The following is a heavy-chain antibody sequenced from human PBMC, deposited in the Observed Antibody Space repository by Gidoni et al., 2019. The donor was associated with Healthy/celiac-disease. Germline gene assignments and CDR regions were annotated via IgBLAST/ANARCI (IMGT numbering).Heavy chain of an antibody. V-gene: IGHV4-31*03. D-gene: IGHD3-10*01. Sequence: QVQLQESGPGLVKPSQTLSLTCTVSGGSISSGCYYWSWIRQHPGKGLEWIGYLYYSGSTYYNPSLKSRVTISVDTSKNQFSLKLSSVTAADTAVYYCARASSDGSGSYFDYYDYYMDVWGKGTTVTVSS. CDR3: ARASSDGSGSYFDYYDYYMDV. CDR2: LYYSGST. J-gene: IGHJ6*03. CDR1: GGSISSGCYY.